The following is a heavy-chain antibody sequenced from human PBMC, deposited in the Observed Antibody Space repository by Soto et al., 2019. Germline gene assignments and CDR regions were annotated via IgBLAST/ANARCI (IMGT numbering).Heavy chain of an antibody. Sequence: ASETLCLTCSVSGASVASGGYFWTWLRQPPGKGLEWIGSIYYSGSTYYNPSLKSRVTISVDTSKNQFSLKLSSVTAADTAVYYCARFNWYFDLWGRGTLVTVSS. V-gene: IGHV4-39*07. CDR3: ARFNWYFDL. J-gene: IGHJ2*01. CDR1: GASVASGGYF. CDR2: IYYSGST.